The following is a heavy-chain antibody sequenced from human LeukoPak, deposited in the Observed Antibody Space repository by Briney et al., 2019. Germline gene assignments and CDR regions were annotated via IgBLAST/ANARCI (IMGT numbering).Heavy chain of an antibody. V-gene: IGHV4-59*01. J-gene: IGHJ4*02. CDR2: IYYSGST. D-gene: IGHD3-10*01. CDR3: ARDLFGTGGFDY. Sequence: SETLSLTCAVYGGSFSGYYWSWIRQPPAKGLEWIGYIYYSGSTNYNPSLKSRATISVDTSKNQFSLKLSSVTAADTAVYYCARDLFGTGGFDYWGQGTLVTVSS. CDR1: GGSFSGYY.